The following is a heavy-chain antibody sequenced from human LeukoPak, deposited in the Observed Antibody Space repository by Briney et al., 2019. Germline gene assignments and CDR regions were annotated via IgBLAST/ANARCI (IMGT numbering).Heavy chain of an antibody. CDR2: ISWDGGST. V-gene: IGHV3-43*01. Sequence: GGSLRLSCAASGFTFDDYTMHWVRQAPGKGLEWVSLISWDGGSTYYADSVKGRFTISRDNSKNSLYLQMNSLRTEDTALYYCAKGEQQLVSYYYYYYMDVWGKGTTVTVSS. CDR3: AKGEQQLVSYYYYYYMDV. CDR1: GFTFDDYT. J-gene: IGHJ6*03. D-gene: IGHD6-13*01.